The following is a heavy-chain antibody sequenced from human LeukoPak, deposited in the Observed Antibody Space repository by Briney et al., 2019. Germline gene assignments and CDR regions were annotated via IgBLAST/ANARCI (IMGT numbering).Heavy chain of an antibody. Sequence: PGGSLILSCATSGFNFPTSWMHWVRQAPGKGLVWVSRINGDGSTRNYADSVKGRFTISRDNAENTVYLQMNSLRAEDTAVYYCARNSEMNFDYWGQGTLVTVS. CDR3: ARNSEMNFDY. J-gene: IGHJ4*02. CDR2: INGDGSTR. CDR1: GFNFPTSW. D-gene: IGHD2/OR15-2a*01. V-gene: IGHV3-74*01.